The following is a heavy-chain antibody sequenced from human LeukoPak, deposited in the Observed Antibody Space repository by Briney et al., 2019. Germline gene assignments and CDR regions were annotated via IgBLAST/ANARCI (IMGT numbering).Heavy chain of an antibody. CDR1: GGSFSGYY. D-gene: IGHD4-17*01. CDR3: ARVMTTVTTFKTYSYGMDV. CDR2: INHSGST. J-gene: IGHJ6*02. V-gene: IGHV4-34*01. Sequence: PSETLSLTCAVYGGSFSGYYWSWIRQPPGKGLEWIGEINHSGSTNYNPSPKSRVTISLDASKNQFSLRLSSVTAADTAVYYCARVMTTVTTFKTYSYGMDVWGQGTTVTVSS.